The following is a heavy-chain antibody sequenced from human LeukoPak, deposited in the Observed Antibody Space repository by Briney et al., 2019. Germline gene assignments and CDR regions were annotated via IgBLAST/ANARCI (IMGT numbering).Heavy chain of an antibody. CDR3: ARDLGYSSGWSNGY. CDR2: IKQDGSEK. J-gene: IGHJ4*02. V-gene: IGHV3-7*01. D-gene: IGHD6-19*01. Sequence: PGGSLRLSCAASGFTFSSYWMSWVRQAPGKGLEWVANIKQDGSEKYYVDSVKGRFTISRDNAKNSLYLQMNSLRAEDTAVYYCARDLGYSSGWSNGYWGQGTLVTVSS. CDR1: GFTFSSYW.